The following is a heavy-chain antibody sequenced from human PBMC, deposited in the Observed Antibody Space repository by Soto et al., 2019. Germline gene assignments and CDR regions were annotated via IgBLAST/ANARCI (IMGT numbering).Heavy chain of an antibody. Sequence: ASVKVSCKASGYTFTGYYMHWVRQAPGQGLEWMGWINPNSGGTNYAQKFQGRVTMTRDTSISTAYMELSRLRSDDTAVYYFARGATSSSWLWFDPWGQGTLVTVSS. CDR2: INPNSGGT. CDR3: ARGATSSSWLWFDP. J-gene: IGHJ5*02. V-gene: IGHV1-2*02. CDR1: GYTFTGYY. D-gene: IGHD6-13*01.